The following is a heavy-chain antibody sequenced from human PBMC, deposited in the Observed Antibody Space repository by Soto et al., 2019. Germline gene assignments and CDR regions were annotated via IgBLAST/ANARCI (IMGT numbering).Heavy chain of an antibody. J-gene: IGHJ6*02. D-gene: IGHD5-18*01. Sequence: PGGSLRLSCAASGFTFSSYAMHWVRQAPGKGLEWVAVISYDGSNKYYADSVKGRFTISRDNSKNTLYLQMNSLRAEDTAVYYCARVSVAEGPTWIQLWPLLYYGMDVWGQGTTVTVSS. CDR3: ARVSVAEGPTWIQLWPLLYYGMDV. V-gene: IGHV3-30-3*01. CDR2: ISYDGSNK. CDR1: GFTFSSYA.